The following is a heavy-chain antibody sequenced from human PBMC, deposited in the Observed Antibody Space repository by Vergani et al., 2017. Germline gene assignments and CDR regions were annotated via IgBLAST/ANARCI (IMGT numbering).Heavy chain of an antibody. V-gene: IGHV4-59*02. CDR1: GASVTSYY. CDR2: VSFRGDT. D-gene: IGHD3-10*01. J-gene: IGHJ4*02. Sequence: QVKLQESGPGLVKPSETLSLTCTVSGASVTSYYWSWIRQPTGKGLEWMGYVSFRGDTLYDPSVTGRMTISLNTSSNQFSLYLTSVTAADTAVYYCARSRIYYGAGSPDYWGQGTLVTVSS. CDR3: ARSRIYYGAGSPDY.